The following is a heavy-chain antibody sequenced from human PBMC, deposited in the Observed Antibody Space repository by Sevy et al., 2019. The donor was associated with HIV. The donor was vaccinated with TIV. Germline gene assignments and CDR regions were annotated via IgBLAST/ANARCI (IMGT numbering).Heavy chain of an antibody. CDR1: GDSINNNRW. J-gene: IGHJ4*02. CDR2: IFRTGKA. V-gene: IGHV4-4*02. CDR3: ARHMTTTGTRGFDY. Sequence: SETLSLTCSLSGDSINNNRWWSWVRQPPGQGLEWIGEIFRTGKANYNASLESRVTISVDPSNNRIYLRLTSVTAADTAFYYCARHMTTTGTRGFDYWGQGALVTVSS. D-gene: IGHD1-1*01.